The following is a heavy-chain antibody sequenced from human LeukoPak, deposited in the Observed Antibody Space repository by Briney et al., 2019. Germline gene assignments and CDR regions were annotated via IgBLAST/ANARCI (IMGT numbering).Heavy chain of an antibody. Sequence: GGSLRLSCAASGFAFSSYWMSWVRQAPGKGLEWVANIKQDGSEKYYVDSVKGRFTISRDNAKNSLYLQMNSLRAEDTAVYYCARVNDFWSGYYSNYYYYYMDVWGKGTTVTVSS. V-gene: IGHV3-7*01. D-gene: IGHD3-3*01. J-gene: IGHJ6*03. CDR2: IKQDGSEK. CDR3: ARVNDFWSGYYSNYYYYYMDV. CDR1: GFAFSSYW.